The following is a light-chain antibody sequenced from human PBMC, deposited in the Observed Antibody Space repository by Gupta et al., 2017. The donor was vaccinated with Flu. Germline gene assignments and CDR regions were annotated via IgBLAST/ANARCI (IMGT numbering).Light chain of an antibody. CDR2: WAS. J-gene: IGKJ1*01. V-gene: IGKV4-1*01. CDR3: QQDDSTPRT. CDR1: QSVLYSSNNKNY. Sequence: SLGERATINCKSSQSVLYSSNNKNYLAWYQQKPGQPPKLLIYWASTRESGVPDRFSGSGSGTDFTLTISSLQAEDVAVYYCQQDDSTPRTFGQGTKAEIK.